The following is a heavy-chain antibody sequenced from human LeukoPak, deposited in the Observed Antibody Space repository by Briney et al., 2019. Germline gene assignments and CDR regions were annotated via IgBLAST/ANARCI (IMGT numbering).Heavy chain of an antibody. V-gene: IGHV1-18*01. J-gene: IGHJ4*02. CDR2: ISTYYGNT. D-gene: IGHD3-10*01. CDR3: ARVYSTNYYGSGDRPFLFDY. CDR1: GYTFTSYG. Sequence: ASVKVSCKASGYTFTSYGFSWVRQAPGQGLEWMGWISTYYGNTNYAQKLQDRVTMTTDTSTSTAYMELTSLRSDDPAVYYCARVYSTNYYGSGDRPFLFDYWGQGTVVTVSS.